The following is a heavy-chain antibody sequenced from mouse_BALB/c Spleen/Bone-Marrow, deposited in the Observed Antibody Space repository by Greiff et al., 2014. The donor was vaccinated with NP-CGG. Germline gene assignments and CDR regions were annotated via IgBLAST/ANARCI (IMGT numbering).Heavy chain of an antibody. CDR2: IDPANGNT. D-gene: IGHD2-1*01. CDR1: GFNIKDTY. J-gene: IGHJ4*01. CDR3: AREDYGNSYAMDY. V-gene: IGHV14-3*02. Sequence: EVQLQQSGAELVKPGASVKLSCTASGFNIKDTYMHWVKQRPEQGLDWIGRIDPANGNTKYDPKFQGKATITADTSSNAAYLQLSSLTSEDTAVYYCAREDYGNSYAMDYWGQGTSVPVSS.